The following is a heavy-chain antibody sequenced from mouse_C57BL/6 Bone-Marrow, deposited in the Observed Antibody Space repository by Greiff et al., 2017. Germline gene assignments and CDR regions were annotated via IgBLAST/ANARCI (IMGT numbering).Heavy chain of an antibody. J-gene: IGHJ2*01. CDR3: ARSGRLGRSFAY. CDR1: GYTFTSYW. D-gene: IGHD4-1*01. V-gene: IGHV1-55*01. Sequence: QVQLQQPGAELVKPGASVKMSCKASGYTFTSYWITWVKQRPGQGLEWIGDIYPTSGRTNYNEKFKSKAILTVDTSSNTAYMQLSSLTSEDSAVFYCARSGRLGRSFAYWGQGTTLTVSS. CDR2: IYPTSGRT.